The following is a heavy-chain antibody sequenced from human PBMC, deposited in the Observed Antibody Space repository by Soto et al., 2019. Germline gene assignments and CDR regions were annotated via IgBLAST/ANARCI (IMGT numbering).Heavy chain of an antibody. Sequence: QVPLVQSGAEVKKPGSSVKVSCKSSGDTLSHYGVSWVRQVPGKGLELMGGTTAILGTRDYAQKFQGRMTITSDESTTTSYMELTSLTSDDTAVYYCAAGDSSDTGDHWGQGALVTVAS. V-gene: IGHV1-69*01. CDR3: AAGDSSDTGDH. D-gene: IGHD5-18*01. CDR2: TTAILGTR. J-gene: IGHJ4*02. CDR1: GDTLSHYG.